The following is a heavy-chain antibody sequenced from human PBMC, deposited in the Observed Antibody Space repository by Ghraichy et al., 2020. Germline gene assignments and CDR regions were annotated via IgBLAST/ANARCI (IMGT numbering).Heavy chain of an antibody. Sequence: ETLSLTCTVSGGSISSSSYYWGWIRQPPGKGLEWIGSIYYSGSIYYNPSLKSRVTISVDTSKNQFSLKLSSVTAADTAVYYCARLKSYYDSSGYDDYWGQGTLVTVSS. V-gene: IGHV4-39*01. CDR2: IYYSGSI. CDR3: ARLKSYYDSSGYDDY. J-gene: IGHJ4*02. D-gene: IGHD3-22*01. CDR1: GGSISSSSYY.